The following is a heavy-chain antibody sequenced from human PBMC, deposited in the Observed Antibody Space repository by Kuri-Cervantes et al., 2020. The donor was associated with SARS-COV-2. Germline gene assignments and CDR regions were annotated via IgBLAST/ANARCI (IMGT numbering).Heavy chain of an antibody. Sequence: GGSLRLSCAASGFSFRPYSMNWVRQAPGKGLEWISYISSDGSTIHYADSVKGRFTISRDNVKDSLFLQMNGLRAEDTAVYYCARSSGWYFDYWGQGTLVTVSS. CDR1: GFSFRPYS. D-gene: IGHD6-19*01. V-gene: IGHV3-48*01. CDR2: ISSDGSTI. CDR3: ARSSGWYFDY. J-gene: IGHJ4*02.